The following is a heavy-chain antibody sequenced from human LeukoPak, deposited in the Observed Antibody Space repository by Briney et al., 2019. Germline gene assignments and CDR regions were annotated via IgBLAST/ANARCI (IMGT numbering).Heavy chain of an antibody. V-gene: IGHV4-59*01. D-gene: IGHD6-19*01. Sequence: NPSETLSLTCTVSGGSISNYFWSWIRQPPGKCLEWIGFITYSGSTDHNPSLKSRVTISVDASKNQFSLKLTSVTAADTAVYYCVRHTTSGWYQVVYWGQGTLVTVSS. CDR3: VRHTTSGWYQVVY. CDR1: GGSISNYF. J-gene: IGHJ4*02. CDR2: ITYSGST.